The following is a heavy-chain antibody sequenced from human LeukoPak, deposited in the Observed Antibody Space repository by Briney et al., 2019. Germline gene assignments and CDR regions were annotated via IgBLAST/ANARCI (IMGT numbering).Heavy chain of an antibody. V-gene: IGHV1-8*02. CDR3: VRGCGNTYPCVMGV. D-gene: IGHD5-18*01. J-gene: IGHJ6*02. CDR2: MTPKSGYT. Sequence: ASVTVSCKAAGYIFIDFDSNWVRQATGQGLEWMGWMTPKSGYTAYAQKLQGRVTMTKNNSINTAYMELSSLRSEGSAVYYCVRGCGNTYPCVMGVWGQGTTVTVSS. CDR1: GYIFIDFD.